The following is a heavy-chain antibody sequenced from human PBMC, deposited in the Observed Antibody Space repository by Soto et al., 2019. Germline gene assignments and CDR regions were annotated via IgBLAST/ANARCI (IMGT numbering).Heavy chain of an antibody. CDR1: GFTFSSYA. CDR3: ANRGYCSSTSCYAYYYYYGMDV. CDR2: ISGSGGST. D-gene: IGHD2-2*01. J-gene: IGHJ6*02. Sequence: GGSLRLSCAASGFTFSSYAMSWVRQAPGKGLEWVSAISGSGGSTYYADSVKGRFTISRDNSKNTLYLQMNSLRAEDTAVYYCANRGYCSSTSCYAYYYYYGMDVWGQGTTVTVSS. V-gene: IGHV3-23*01.